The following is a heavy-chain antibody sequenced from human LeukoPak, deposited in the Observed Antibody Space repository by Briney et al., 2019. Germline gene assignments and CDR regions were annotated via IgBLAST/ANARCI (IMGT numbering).Heavy chain of an antibody. D-gene: IGHD6-19*01. CDR1: GFTFRNYA. CDR2: ISGSGGSI. J-gene: IGHJ4*02. CDR3: ANGVSGWYAEGFDY. Sequence: GGSLRLSCATSGFTFRNYAMSWVRQAPGKGLESVSGISGSGGSIYYADSVKGRLTISRDDSKNTLDLQMNSLRAGDTAVYYCANGVSGWYAEGFDYWGQGTLVTVSS. V-gene: IGHV3-23*01.